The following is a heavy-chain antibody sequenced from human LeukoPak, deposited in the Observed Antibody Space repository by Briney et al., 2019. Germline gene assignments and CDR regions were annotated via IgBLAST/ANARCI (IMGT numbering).Heavy chain of an antibody. CDR3: AKGYSSGWDTNIDY. CDR1: GFTFGNYG. V-gene: IGHV3-30*02. J-gene: IGHJ4*02. CDR2: IRYDGSNK. Sequence: GESLKISCAASGFTFGNYGMHWVRQAPGKGLEWVAFIRYDGSNKYYTDSVKGRFTISRDNSKNTLYLQMNSLRTEDTAVYYCAKGYSSGWDTNIDYWGQGTLVTVSS. D-gene: IGHD6-19*01.